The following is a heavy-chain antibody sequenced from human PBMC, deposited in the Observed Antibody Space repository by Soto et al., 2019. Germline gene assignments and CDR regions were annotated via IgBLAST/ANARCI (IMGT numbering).Heavy chain of an antibody. J-gene: IGHJ6*02. CDR1: GFTLSSYS. D-gene: IGHD5-18*01. CDR3: ARMFGFSYGTANRGRDV. V-gene: IGHV3-30*04. Sequence: QVQLVESGGGVGQPGRSLRLFCAASGFTLSSYSLHWVRQSPGKGLEWVAAISSDGTEKHYADSVKGRFTISRDNSKNTLYLQLNSLRTEDTAVYYCARMFGFSYGTANRGRDVWGQGTTVTVSS. CDR2: ISSDGTEK.